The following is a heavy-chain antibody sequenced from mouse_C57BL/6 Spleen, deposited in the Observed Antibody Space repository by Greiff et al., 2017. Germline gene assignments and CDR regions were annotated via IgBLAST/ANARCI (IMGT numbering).Heavy chain of an antibody. Sequence: EVQVVESGEGLVKPGGSLKLSCAASGFTFSSYAMSWVRQTPEKRLEWVAYISSGGDYIYYADTVKGRFTISRDNARNTLYLQMSSLKSEDTAMYYCTRARDDYAMDYWGQGTSVTVSS. CDR2: ISSGGDYI. CDR3: TRARDDYAMDY. V-gene: IGHV5-9-1*02. CDR1: GFTFSSYA. J-gene: IGHJ4*01.